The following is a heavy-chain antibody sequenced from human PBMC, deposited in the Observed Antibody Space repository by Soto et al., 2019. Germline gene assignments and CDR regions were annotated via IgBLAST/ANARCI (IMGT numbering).Heavy chain of an antibody. Sequence: GGSLRLSCSLSGFTLRSYALSWVRQAPGKGPEWVSSLSFSGTTAYYLDSVKGRFTISRDNSKNTLSLQMNSLRAEDTAVYYCAKEDWFDPWGQGTLVTVSS. J-gene: IGHJ5*02. CDR2: LSFSGTTA. V-gene: IGHV3-23*01. CDR3: AKEDWFDP. CDR1: GFTLRSYA.